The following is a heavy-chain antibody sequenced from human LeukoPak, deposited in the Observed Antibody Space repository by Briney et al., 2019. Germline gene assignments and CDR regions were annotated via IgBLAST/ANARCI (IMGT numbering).Heavy chain of an antibody. V-gene: IGHV4-61*02. Sequence: PSETLSLTCTVSGDSISSGSYYWSWIWQPAGKGLEWIGRIYTSGSTNNNPSLKSRVTMSVDTSKNQFSLKLSSVTAADTAVYYCARDVNDYGDYLRRRRNWFDPWGQGTLVTVSS. CDR2: IYTSGST. D-gene: IGHD4-17*01. J-gene: IGHJ5*02. CDR1: GDSISSGSYY. CDR3: ARDVNDYGDYLRRRRNWFDP.